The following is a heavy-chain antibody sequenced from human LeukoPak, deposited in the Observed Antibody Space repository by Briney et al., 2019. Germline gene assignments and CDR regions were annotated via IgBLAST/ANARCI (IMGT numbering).Heavy chain of an antibody. D-gene: IGHD4-17*01. CDR3: ARGDYGLYFFDS. V-gene: IGHV4-31*03. Sequence: PSQTLSLTCTVSGGSISRGGYYWNWIRQHPREGLEWIGYFYYSRTTSYNPSLKSRATISVDMSNNQFSLKLSSVTAADTAVYYCARGDYGLYFFDSWGQGTAVTVSS. J-gene: IGHJ4*03. CDR1: GGSISRGGYY. CDR2: FYYSRTT.